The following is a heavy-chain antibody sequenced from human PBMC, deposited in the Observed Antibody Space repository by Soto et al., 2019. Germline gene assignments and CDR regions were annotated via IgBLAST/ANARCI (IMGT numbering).Heavy chain of an antibody. Sequence: PSGTLSLTCTIPGLSICSRNYYWTLIRQPPGKGLEWIGFMSYSGSTSYNASLKSRVTISVDTSKSQFSLNLSFVTAADTAVYYCATMGTPATGLYYFDNWGQGTLVTVSS. V-gene: IGHV4-30-4*02. J-gene: IGHJ4*02. D-gene: IGHD1-7*01. CDR3: ATMGTPATGLYYFDN. CDR2: MSYSGST. CDR1: GLSICSRNYY.